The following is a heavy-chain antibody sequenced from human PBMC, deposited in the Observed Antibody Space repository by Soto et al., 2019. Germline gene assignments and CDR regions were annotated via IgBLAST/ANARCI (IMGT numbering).Heavy chain of an antibody. CDR2: ISAYNGNT. J-gene: IGHJ4*02. CDR1: GYTFTSYG. Sequence: ASVKVSCKASGYTFTSYGISWVRQAPGQGLEWMGWISAYNGNTNYAQKLQGRVTMTTDTSTSTAYMELRSLRSDDPAVYYCARVSRRYCSGRSCPFDDWGQGILVTVSS. D-gene: IGHD2-15*01. CDR3: ARVSRRYCSGRSCPFDD. V-gene: IGHV1-18*01.